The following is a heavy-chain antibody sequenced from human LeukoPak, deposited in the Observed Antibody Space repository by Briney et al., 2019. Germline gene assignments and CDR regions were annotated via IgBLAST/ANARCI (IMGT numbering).Heavy chain of an antibody. J-gene: IGHJ4*02. CDR3: ATFLGWFGEPRHYFDY. D-gene: IGHD3-10*01. CDR1: GGTFSSYA. CDR2: IIPIFGTA. V-gene: IGHV1-69*13. Sequence: ASVTVSCKASGGTFSSYAISWVRQAPGQGLEGMGGIIPIFGTANYAQKFQGRVTITADESTSTAYMELSSLRSEDTAVYYCATFLGWFGEPRHYFDYWGQGTLVTVSS.